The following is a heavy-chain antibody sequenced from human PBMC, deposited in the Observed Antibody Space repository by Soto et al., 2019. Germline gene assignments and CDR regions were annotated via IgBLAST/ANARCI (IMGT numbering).Heavy chain of an antibody. Sequence: PGESLKISCKGSGYSFTNYWIAWVRQMPGKGLEWMGIIYPGDSDTRYSPSFQGQVTLSADKSISTAYLQWSSLKASDTAIYYCARQRSASPPGFDPWGQGTLVTVSS. V-gene: IGHV5-51*01. D-gene: IGHD1-26*01. CDR2: IYPGDSDT. J-gene: IGHJ5*02. CDR1: GYSFTNYW. CDR3: ARQRSASPPGFDP.